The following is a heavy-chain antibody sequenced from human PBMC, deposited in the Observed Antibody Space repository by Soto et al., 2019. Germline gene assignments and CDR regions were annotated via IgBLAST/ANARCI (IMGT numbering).Heavy chain of an antibody. CDR2: ISSSSSYT. D-gene: IGHD3-22*01. Sequence: QVQLVESGGGLVKPGGSLRLSCAASGFTFSDYYMSWIRQAPGKGLEWVSYISSSSSYTNYADSVKGRFTISRDNAKNXXYLQMNSLRAEDTAVYYCARDPGYYDSPRGGWFDPWGQGTLVTVSS. CDR3: ARDPGYYDSPRGGWFDP. CDR1: GFTFSDYY. J-gene: IGHJ5*02. V-gene: IGHV3-11*05.